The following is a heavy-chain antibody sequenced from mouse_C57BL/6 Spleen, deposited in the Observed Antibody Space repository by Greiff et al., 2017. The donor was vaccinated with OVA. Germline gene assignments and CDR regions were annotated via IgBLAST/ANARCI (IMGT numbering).Heavy chain of an antibody. CDR1: GYTSTEYT. CDR3: ARHEELTGFMDY. CDR2: FYPGSGSI. D-gene: IGHD4-1*01. Sequence: QVHVKQSGAELVKPGASVKLSCKASGYTSTEYTIHWVKQRSGQGLEWIGWFYPGSGSIKYNEKFKDKATLTADKSSSTVYMELSRLTSEDSAVYFCARHEELTGFMDYWGQGTSVTVSS. V-gene: IGHV1-62-2*01. J-gene: IGHJ4*01.